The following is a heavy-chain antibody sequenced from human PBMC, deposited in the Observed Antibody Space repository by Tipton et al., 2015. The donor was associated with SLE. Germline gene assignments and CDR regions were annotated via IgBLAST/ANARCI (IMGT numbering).Heavy chain of an antibody. D-gene: IGHD1-26*01. CDR3: ARWELLNTVFFDY. CDR2: INHSGST. CDR1: GGSFSGYY. V-gene: IGHV4-34*01. J-gene: IGHJ4*02. Sequence: TLSLTCAVYGGSFSGYYWSWIRQPPGKGLEWIGEINHSGSTNYNPSLKSRVTISVDTSKNQFSLKLSSVTAADTAVYYCARWELLNTVFFDYWGQGTLVTVSS.